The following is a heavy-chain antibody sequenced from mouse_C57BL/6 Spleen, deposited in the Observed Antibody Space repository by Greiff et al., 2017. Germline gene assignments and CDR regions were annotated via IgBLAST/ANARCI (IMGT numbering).Heavy chain of an antibody. CDR1: GYTFTSYW. V-gene: IGHV1-64*01. D-gene: IGHD1-1*01. CDR2: IHPNSGST. CDR3: AREDYYGSSYDYAMDY. Sequence: QVQLQQPGAELVKPGASVKLSCKASGYTFTSYWMHWVKQRPGQGLEWIGMIHPNSGSTNYNEKFKSKATLTVDKSSSTASMQLSSLTSEDSAVYYCAREDYYGSSYDYAMDYWGQGTSVTVSS. J-gene: IGHJ4*01.